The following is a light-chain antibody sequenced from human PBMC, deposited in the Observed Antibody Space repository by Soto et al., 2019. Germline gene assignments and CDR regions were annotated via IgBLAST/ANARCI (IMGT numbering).Light chain of an antibody. V-gene: IGKV3-20*01. Sequence: EIVLTQSPATLSLSPGERATLSCRASQSVSSSYLAWYQQKPGQAPSLVFSGASIRAAGIPDRFSGSGSGTEFTLTISRLEPEDFAVSCCQHDEGSPPRYTFGQGTKLEIK. J-gene: IGKJ2*01. CDR2: GAS. CDR3: QHDEGSPPRYT. CDR1: QSVSSSY.